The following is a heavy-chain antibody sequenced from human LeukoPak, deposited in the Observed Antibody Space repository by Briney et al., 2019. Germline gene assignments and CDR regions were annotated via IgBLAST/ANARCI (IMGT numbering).Heavy chain of an antibody. CDR2: ISGSGGST. D-gene: IGHD3-3*01. V-gene: IGHV3-23*01. Sequence: AGGSLRLSCAASGFTFSSYAMSWARQAPGKGLEWVSAISGSGGSTYYADSVKGRFTISRDNSKNTLYLQMNSLRAEDTAVYYCAKLRSEYYDFWSGSQNWFDPWGQGTLVTVSS. CDR3: AKLRSEYYDFWSGSQNWFDP. J-gene: IGHJ5*02. CDR1: GFTFSSYA.